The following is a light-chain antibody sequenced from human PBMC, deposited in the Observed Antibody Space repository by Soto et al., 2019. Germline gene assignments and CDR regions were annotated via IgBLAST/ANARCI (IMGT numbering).Light chain of an antibody. CDR3: QHHNSYSQT. Sequence: DIQMTQSPPTLSASVGDRVTITCRASQSIRHYLAWYQQMPGKAPKLLIYGASTLQSGVPSRFSGSGSGTDFPPTSAALSLIIFGTYFCQHHNSYSQTFGQGTKVEIK. CDR1: QSIRHY. CDR2: GAS. V-gene: IGKV1-5*01. J-gene: IGKJ1*01.